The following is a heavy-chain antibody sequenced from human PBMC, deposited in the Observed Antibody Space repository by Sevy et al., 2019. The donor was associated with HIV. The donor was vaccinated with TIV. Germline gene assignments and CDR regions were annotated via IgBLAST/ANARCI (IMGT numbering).Heavy chain of an antibody. CDR3: ARDLESVGATADY. CDR1: GYTFTDYY. J-gene: IGHJ4*02. CDR2: INPNSGGT. D-gene: IGHD1-26*01. V-gene: IGHV1-2*02. Sequence: ASVKVSCKDSGYTFTDYYMHWVRQAPGQGLEWMGWINPNSGGTNYAQKFQGRVTMTRDTSISTAYMELSRLRSDDTAVYYCARDLESVGATADYWGQGTLVTVSS.